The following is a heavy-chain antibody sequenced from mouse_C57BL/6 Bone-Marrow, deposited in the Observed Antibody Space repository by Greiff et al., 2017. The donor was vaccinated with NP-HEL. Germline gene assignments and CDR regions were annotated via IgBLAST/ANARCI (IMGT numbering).Heavy chain of an antibody. CDR1: GFSLTSYG. D-gene: IGHD2-5*01. CDR2: IWRGGST. CDR3: ARNGYSNPYYAMDY. V-gene: IGHV2-2*01. Sequence: VQGVESGPGLVQPSQSLSITCTVSGFSLTSYGVHWVRQSPGKGLEWLGVIWRGGSTDYNAAFISRLSISKDNSKSQVFFKMNSLQADDTAIYYCARNGYSNPYYAMDYWGQGTSVTVSS. J-gene: IGHJ4*01.